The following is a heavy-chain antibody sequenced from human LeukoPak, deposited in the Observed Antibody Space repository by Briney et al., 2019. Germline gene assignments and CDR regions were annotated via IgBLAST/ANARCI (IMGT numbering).Heavy chain of an antibody. CDR3: AKDLGGY. D-gene: IGHD3-16*01. Sequence: GGSLRLSCAVSGLTFGRYAIHWVRQAPGKGLEWVAIISYDGSNKYYADSVKGRFTISRDNSKNTLYLQMNSLRAEDTAVYYCAKDLGGYWGQGTLVTVSS. CDR2: ISYDGSNK. J-gene: IGHJ4*02. V-gene: IGHV3-30-3*01. CDR1: GLTFGRYA.